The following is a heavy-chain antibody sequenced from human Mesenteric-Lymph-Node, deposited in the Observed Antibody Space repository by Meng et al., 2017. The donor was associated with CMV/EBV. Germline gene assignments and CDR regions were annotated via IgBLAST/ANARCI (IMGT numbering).Heavy chain of an antibody. Sequence: GESLKISCKGSGYSFTSYWIGWVRQMPGKGLEWMGIIYPPDSETRYSPSFQGQVTISVDKSINTAYLQWSSLQASDTAMYYCARLGDSRGYYYYFEYWGQGTLVTVSS. J-gene: IGHJ4*02. D-gene: IGHD3-22*01. CDR3: ARLGDSRGYYYYFEY. CDR2: IYPPDSET. CDR1: GYSFTSYW. V-gene: IGHV5-51*01.